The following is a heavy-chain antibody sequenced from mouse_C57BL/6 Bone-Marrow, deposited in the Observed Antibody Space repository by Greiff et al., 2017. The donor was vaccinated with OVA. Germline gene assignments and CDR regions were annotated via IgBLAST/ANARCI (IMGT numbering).Heavy chain of an antibody. CDR1: GFPITSGYY. D-gene: IGHD4-1*01. Sequence: VKLMESGPGLVKPSQSLFLTCSITGFPITSGYYWIWIRQSPGKPLEWMGYITHSGETFYNPSLQSPISITRETSKNQFFLQLNSVTTEDTAMYYCAGDRLGRGWFDYWGQGTTLTVSS. CDR3: AGDRLGRGWFDY. V-gene: IGHV12-3*01. J-gene: IGHJ2*01. CDR2: ITHSGET.